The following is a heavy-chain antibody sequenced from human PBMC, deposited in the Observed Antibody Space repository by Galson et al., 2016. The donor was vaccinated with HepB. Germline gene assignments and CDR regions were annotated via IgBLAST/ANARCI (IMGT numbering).Heavy chain of an antibody. J-gene: IGHJ4*02. V-gene: IGHV3-30*03. CDR3: ARDYSYSSNWPGY. Sequence: SLRLSCAASGFTFNSYGMSWVRQAPGKGLEWVADISFDGGKQHYADSVKGRFSISRNTSRVYLQMSSLTPADTSLYYCARDYSYSSNWPGYWGQGTLVIVSS. CDR2: ISFDGGKQ. CDR1: GFTFNSYG. D-gene: IGHD7-27*01.